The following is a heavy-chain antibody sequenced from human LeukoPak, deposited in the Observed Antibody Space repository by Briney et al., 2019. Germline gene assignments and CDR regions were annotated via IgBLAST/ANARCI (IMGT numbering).Heavy chain of an antibody. D-gene: IGHD6-13*01. Sequence: GGSLRLSCAASGFTFSSYSMNWVRQAPGQGLEWVSSISSGSIYIYYADSVKGRFTISRDNAKNSLYLHMNSLRAEDTAVYYCAKSSTWDWFDPWGQGTQVTVSS. CDR3: AKSSTWDWFDP. V-gene: IGHV3-21*01. J-gene: IGHJ5*02. CDR1: GFTFSSYS. CDR2: ISSGSIYI.